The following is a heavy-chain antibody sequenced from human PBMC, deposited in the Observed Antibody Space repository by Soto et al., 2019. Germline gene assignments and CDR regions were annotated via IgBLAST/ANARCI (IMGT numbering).Heavy chain of an antibody. CDR2: IFWNDDE. V-gene: IGHV2-5*01. CDR3: AHSRVFDWFDP. CDR1: GFSLSTSEVG. J-gene: IGHJ5*02. D-gene: IGHD6-13*01. Sequence: AGPTLVNPTQTLTLTCTFSGFSLSTSEVGVGWIRQPPGKALEWLALIFWNDDERYNPSLKSRLTITKDISKNQVVLTMTNMDPVDTATYYCAHSRVFDWFDPWGQGTLVTVSS.